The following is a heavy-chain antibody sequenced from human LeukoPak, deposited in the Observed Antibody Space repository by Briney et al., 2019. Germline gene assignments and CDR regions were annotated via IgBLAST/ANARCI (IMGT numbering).Heavy chain of an antibody. Sequence: GVSLRLSCAASGFTFSSYAMSWVRQAPGKGLEWVSAISGSGGSTYYADSVKGRFTISRDNSKNTLYLQMNSLRAEDTAVYYCAKGIAAADINWFDPWGQGTPVTVSS. V-gene: IGHV3-23*01. D-gene: IGHD6-13*01. CDR3: AKGIAAADINWFDP. J-gene: IGHJ5*02. CDR1: GFTFSSYA. CDR2: ISGSGGST.